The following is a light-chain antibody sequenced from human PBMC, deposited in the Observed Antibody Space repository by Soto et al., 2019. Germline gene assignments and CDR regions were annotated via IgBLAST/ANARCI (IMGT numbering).Light chain of an antibody. CDR3: GWFDAVNSDV. Sequence: QSALTQPASVSGSPGQSIALSCTGTSTDVGTNTLVSWYQQHPGKAPKLLISESGKPSSVASDRFSASKAGNTSSPTTAVLQADEAADYCAGWFDAVNSDVFGAGTKLTVL. CDR1: STDVGTNTL. J-gene: IGLJ2*01. CDR2: ESG. V-gene: IGLV2-23*01.